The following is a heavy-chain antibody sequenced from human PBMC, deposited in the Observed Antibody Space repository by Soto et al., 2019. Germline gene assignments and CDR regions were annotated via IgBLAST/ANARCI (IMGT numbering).Heavy chain of an antibody. Sequence: SETLSLTCSVSGGSISNYYWSWIRQPPGKGLEWIGYIYYSGSTNYNPSLKSRVTISVDTSKNQFSLKLSSVTAADTAVYYCARHRYSYGVYYFDYWGQGTLVTVSS. CDR1: GGSISNYY. CDR3: ARHRYSYGVYYFDY. J-gene: IGHJ4*02. D-gene: IGHD5-18*01. V-gene: IGHV4-59*08. CDR2: IYYSGST.